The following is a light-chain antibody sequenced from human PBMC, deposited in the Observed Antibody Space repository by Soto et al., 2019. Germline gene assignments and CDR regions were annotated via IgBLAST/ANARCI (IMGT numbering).Light chain of an antibody. J-gene: IGLJ2*01. Sequence: QSVLTQPPSASGTPGQRVTISCSGSNSNIGGNTVNWYRQVPGTAPKLLIYGNHKRPSGVPDRLSASKSGTSASLAISGLQSEDEADYYCAAWDDSLNGLVVFGGGTQLTVL. CDR3: AAWDDSLNGLVV. CDR1: NSNIGGNT. CDR2: GNH. V-gene: IGLV1-44*01.